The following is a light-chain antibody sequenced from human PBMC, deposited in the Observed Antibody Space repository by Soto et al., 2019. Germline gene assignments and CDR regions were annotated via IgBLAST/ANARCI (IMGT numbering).Light chain of an antibody. CDR2: DAS. V-gene: IGKV1-27*01. CDR3: QKYNSAPRT. Sequence: DVQMTQSPSSLSASVGDRVTITCRASQGISNHLAWYQQKPGTGPKLLIYDASTLQSGVPSRFSGSGSGTDFTLTINSLQPEDVATYYCQKYNSAPRTFCQGTKVEVK. J-gene: IGKJ1*01. CDR1: QGISNH.